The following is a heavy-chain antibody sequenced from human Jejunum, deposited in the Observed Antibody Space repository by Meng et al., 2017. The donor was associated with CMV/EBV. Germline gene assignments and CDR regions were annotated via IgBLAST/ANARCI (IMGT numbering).Heavy chain of an antibody. V-gene: IGHV4-34*01. Sequence: AAFSGYHWNGIREFPGKGIEWIGEIDDSGSTNYNPALKSRVIMSADMVKKQVSLKLRSVTATDTAVYYCARDPRDYGGHSGRYYFDSWGQGTLVTVSS. CDR2: IDDSGST. D-gene: IGHD4-23*01. J-gene: IGHJ4*02. CDR1: AAFSGYH. CDR3: ARDPRDYGGHSGRYYFDS.